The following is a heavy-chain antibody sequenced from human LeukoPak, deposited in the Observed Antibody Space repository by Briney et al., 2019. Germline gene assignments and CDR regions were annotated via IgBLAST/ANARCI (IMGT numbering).Heavy chain of an antibody. V-gene: IGHV5-51*01. CDR1: GYSFTSYW. CDR2: IYPGDSDT. Sequence: GESLKISCKGSGYSFTSYWIGWVRQMPGKGLEWMGIIYPGDSDTRYSPPFQGQVTISADKSISTAYLQWSSLKASDTAMYYCARLRRYSRTYYYYGMDVWGQGTTVTVSS. D-gene: IGHD6-13*01. J-gene: IGHJ6*02. CDR3: ARLRRYSRTYYYYGMDV.